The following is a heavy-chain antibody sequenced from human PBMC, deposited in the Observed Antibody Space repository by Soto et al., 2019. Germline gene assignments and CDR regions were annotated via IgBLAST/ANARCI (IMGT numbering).Heavy chain of an antibody. D-gene: IGHD2-2*02. CDR2: IGAARDP. J-gene: IGHJ6*02. CDR3: ARAYTGRLPRRADYYYAMDV. V-gene: IGHV3-13*05. Sequence: WGSLRLSCATSGFTFINFDIRFVRQFPVKGLEWVSAIGAARDPYYLGSVKGRFTISRENAKNSVYLQMNDLRAGDSAVYYCARAYTGRLPRRADYYYAMDVWGQGTTVTVSS. CDR1: GFTFINFD.